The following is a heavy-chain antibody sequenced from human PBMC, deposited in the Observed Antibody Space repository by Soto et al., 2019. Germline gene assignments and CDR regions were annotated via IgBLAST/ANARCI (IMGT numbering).Heavy chain of an antibody. CDR3: ASNSSGYTFYDY. CDR2: IYYSGST. Sequence: QVQLQESGPGLVKPSQTLSLTCTVSGGSISSGDYYWSWIRQPPGKGLEWIGYIYYSGSTYYNPSLPSRITQSVDTSKNQFSLKLSYVTAADTAVYYCASNSSGYTFYDYGGQGTLVTVSS. J-gene: IGHJ4*02. D-gene: IGHD5-18*01. V-gene: IGHV4-30-4*01. CDR1: GGSISSGDYY.